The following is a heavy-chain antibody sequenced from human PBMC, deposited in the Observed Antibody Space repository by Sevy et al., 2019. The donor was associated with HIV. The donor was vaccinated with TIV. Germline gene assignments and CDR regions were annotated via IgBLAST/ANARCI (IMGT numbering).Heavy chain of an antibody. CDR2: ISGGLRT. Sequence: GGSLRLSCATSGFTVSSNSMSWVRQAPGKGLEWVSVISGGLRTYYADSVKGRFTISRDNSENTLYLQMSSLKAEDTXXXXXXXXXXXXXXXSFYFASWGQGTLVTVSS. CDR1: GFTVSSNS. CDR3: XXXXXXXXXXSFYFAS. J-gene: IGHJ4*02. V-gene: IGHV3-53*01.